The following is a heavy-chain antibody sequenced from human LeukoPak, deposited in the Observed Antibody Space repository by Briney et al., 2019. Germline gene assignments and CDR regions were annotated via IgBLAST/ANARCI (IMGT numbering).Heavy chain of an antibody. Sequence: SETLSLTCTVSGGSISSSSYYWGWIRQPPGKGLEWIGSVYYSGDTYYNPSLKSRVTISVDTSKIQFSLKLNSVTAADTAVYYCARHRAYVSSGYYYREGFDYRGQGTLVTVSS. CDR1: GGSISSSSYY. D-gene: IGHD3-22*01. J-gene: IGHJ4*02. V-gene: IGHV4-39*01. CDR3: ARHRAYVSSGYYYREGFDY. CDR2: VYYSGDT.